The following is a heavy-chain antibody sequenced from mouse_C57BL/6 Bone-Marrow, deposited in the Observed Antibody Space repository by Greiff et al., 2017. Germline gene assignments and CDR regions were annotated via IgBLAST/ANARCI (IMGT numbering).Heavy chain of an antibody. CDR1: GFTFSSYG. J-gene: IGHJ4*01. CDR3: ARQGYYSNSYAMDY. CDR2: ISSGGSYT. D-gene: IGHD2-5*01. Sequence: EVPVVESGGDLVKPGGSLKLSCAASGFTFSSYGMSWVRQTPDKRLEWVATISSGGSYTYYPDSVKGRFTISRDNAKNTLYLQMSSLKSEDTAMXYCARQGYYSNSYAMDYWGQGTSVTVSS. V-gene: IGHV5-6*01.